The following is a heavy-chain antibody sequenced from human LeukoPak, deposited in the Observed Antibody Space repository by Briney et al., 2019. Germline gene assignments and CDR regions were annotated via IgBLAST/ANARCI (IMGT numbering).Heavy chain of an antibody. D-gene: IGHD3-3*01. CDR2: IYPGDSDT. V-gene: IGHV5-51*01. J-gene: IGHJ6*03. Sequence: GESLKXSCKGSGYSFTSYWIGWVRQMPGKGLEWMGIIYPGDSDTRYSPSFQGQVTISADKSISTAYLHRSSLKASDTATYYCARLPFWSGYLGEANYYYYYMDVWGKGTTVTVSS. CDR1: GYSFTSYW. CDR3: ARLPFWSGYLGEANYYYYYMDV.